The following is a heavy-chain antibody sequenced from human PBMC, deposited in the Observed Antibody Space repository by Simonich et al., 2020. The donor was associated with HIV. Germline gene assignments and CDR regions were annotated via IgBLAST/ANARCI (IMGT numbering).Heavy chain of an antibody. J-gene: IGHJ4*02. CDR1: GFTFSSYS. V-gene: IGHV3-21*01. CDR3: ARDGRKGSSTSCSDY. Sequence: EVQLVESGGGLVKPGGSLRLSCAASGFTFSSYSMNWVRQAPGKGLEWVSSISSSSSYIYYADSVKGRFTISRDKAKNSLYLQMNSLRAEDTAVYYCARDGRKGSSTSCSDYWGQGTLVTVSS. D-gene: IGHD2-2*01. CDR2: ISSSSSYI.